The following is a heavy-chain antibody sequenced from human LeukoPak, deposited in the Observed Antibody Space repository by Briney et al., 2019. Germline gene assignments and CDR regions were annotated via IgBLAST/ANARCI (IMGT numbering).Heavy chain of an antibody. CDR1: AYTFTSYD. Sequence: ASVKVSCKASAYTFTSYDINWVRQATGQGLEWMGWMNPNSGNTGYAQKFQGRVTMTRNTSISTAYMELSSLRSEDTAVYYCATPAGIAARTLNWGQGTLVTVSS. J-gene: IGHJ4*02. CDR2: MNPNSGNT. V-gene: IGHV1-8*01. D-gene: IGHD6-6*01. CDR3: ATPAGIAARTLN.